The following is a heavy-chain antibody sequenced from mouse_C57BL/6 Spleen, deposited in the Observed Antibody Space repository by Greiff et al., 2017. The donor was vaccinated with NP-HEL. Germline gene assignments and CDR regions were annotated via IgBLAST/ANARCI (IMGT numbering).Heavy chain of an antibody. CDR2: IRLKSDNYAT. D-gene: IGHD1-1*01. CDR3: TALYYYGSSYAMDY. J-gene: IGHJ4*01. V-gene: IGHV6-3*01. Sequence: EVHLVESGGGLVQPGGSMKLSCVASGFTFSNYWMNWVRQSPEKGLEWVAQIRLKSDNYATHYAESVKGRFTISRYDSKSSVYLQMNNLRAEDTGIYYCTALYYYGSSYAMDYWGQGTSVTVSS. CDR1: GFTFSNYW.